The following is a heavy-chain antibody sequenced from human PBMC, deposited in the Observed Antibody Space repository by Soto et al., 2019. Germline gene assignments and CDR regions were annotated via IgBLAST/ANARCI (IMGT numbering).Heavy chain of an antibody. CDR2: IYWDDDK. Sequence: QITLKESGPTLVKPTQTLTLTCTFSGFSLSTSGVGVGWIRQPPGKALEWLALIYWDDDKRYSPSLNTRLTITQDTSKNQVVLTMTNMDPAYTATSYGAHSRPPRLVDYWGQGTLVTVSS. D-gene: IGHD6-6*01. J-gene: IGHJ4*02. CDR3: AHSRPPRLVDY. V-gene: IGHV2-5*02. CDR1: GFSLSTSGVG.